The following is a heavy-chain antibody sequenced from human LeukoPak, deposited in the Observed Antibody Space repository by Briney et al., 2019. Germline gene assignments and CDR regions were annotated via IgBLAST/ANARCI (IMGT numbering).Heavy chain of an antibody. Sequence: SVKVSYKASGGTFSSYAISWVRQAPGQGLEWMGRIIPILGIANYAQKFQGRVTMTRNTSISTAYMELSSLRSEDTAVYYCARGKKFASSWYFNYWGQGTLVTVSS. V-gene: IGHV1-69*04. CDR3: ARGKKFASSWYFNY. J-gene: IGHJ4*02. D-gene: IGHD6-13*01. CDR1: GGTFSSYA. CDR2: IIPILGIA.